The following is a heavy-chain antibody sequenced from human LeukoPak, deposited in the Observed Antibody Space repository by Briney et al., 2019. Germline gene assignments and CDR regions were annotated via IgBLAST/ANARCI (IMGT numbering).Heavy chain of an antibody. D-gene: IGHD3-22*01. V-gene: IGHV1-18*01. CDR2: ISPYNGNT. Sequence: ASVKVSCKASGYTFTTYSINWVRQAPGQGLEWMGWISPYNGNTDYAQEFQGRVTMTTDTPTNTAYMELRSLRSDDTAVYYCARTYYDSSGYVPFDYWGQGTLVTVSS. CDR3: ARTYYDSSGYVPFDY. CDR1: GYTFTTYS. J-gene: IGHJ4*02.